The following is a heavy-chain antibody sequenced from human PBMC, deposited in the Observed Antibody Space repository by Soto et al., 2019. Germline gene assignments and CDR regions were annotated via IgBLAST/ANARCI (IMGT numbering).Heavy chain of an antibody. J-gene: IGHJ2*01. CDR1: GFTFTTSA. CDR2: IVVGSGDT. V-gene: IGHV1-58*01. CDR3: AAVHRWLLGGWYFDL. D-gene: IGHD3-22*01. Sequence: QMPLVQSGPEVKKPGTSVKVSCKASGFTFTTSAVLWMRQARGQRLEWIGWIVVGSGDTNYAQKFQERVTITRDMSASTVYMELSTLRSEDTAVYYCAAVHRWLLGGWYFDLWGRGTLITVSS.